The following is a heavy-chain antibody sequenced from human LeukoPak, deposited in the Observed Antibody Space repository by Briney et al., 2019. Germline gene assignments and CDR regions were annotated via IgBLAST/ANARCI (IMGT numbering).Heavy chain of an antibody. CDR2: IYYSGRT. CDR1: GRPISNDY. V-gene: IGHV4-59*08. Sequence: KTSETLSLTCTVYGRPISNDYWSWIRRPPRKGLEWTGYIYYSGRTNYNPSLKSRVTISIDTSTNQFSLKLSSVTAADTAVYYCARHPRYTSGYTFDYWGQGALVTVSS. J-gene: IGHJ4*02. CDR3: ARHPRYTSGYTFDY. D-gene: IGHD3-22*01.